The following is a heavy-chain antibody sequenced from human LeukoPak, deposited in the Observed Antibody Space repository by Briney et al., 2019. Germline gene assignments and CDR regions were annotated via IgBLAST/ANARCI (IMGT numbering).Heavy chain of an antibody. CDR1: GGSISSSNYY. J-gene: IGHJ4*02. D-gene: IGHD3-22*01. CDR3: ARGDYYDSSGYFPTPFDY. V-gene: IGHV4-39*07. CDR2: IYYSGIT. Sequence: SETLSLTCTVSGGSISSSNYYWGWIRQPPGKGLEWIGSIYYSGITYYNPSLKSRVTISVDTSKNQFSLKLSSVTAADTAVYYCARGDYYDSSGYFPTPFDYWGQGTLVTVSS.